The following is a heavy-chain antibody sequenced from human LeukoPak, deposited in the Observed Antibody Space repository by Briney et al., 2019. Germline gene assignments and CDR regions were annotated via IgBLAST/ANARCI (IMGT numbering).Heavy chain of an antibody. CDR1: GFIVSSTN. D-gene: IGHD1-14*01. J-gene: IGHJ4*02. V-gene: IGHV3-53*01. CDR3: ARDGPTTHHFDS. CDR2: IYPGGST. Sequence: GGSLRLSCAASGFIVSSTNMSWVRQAPGKGLEWVSTIYPGGSTYYTDAVQGRFTISRDTSKNTFYLEMNSLRAEDTAVYYCARDGPTTHHFDSWGQGALVTVSS.